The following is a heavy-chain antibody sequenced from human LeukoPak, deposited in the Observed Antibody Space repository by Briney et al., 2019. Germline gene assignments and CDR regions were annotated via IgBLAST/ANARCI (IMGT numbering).Heavy chain of an antibody. CDR2: ISYDGSNK. CDR1: GFTFSSYG. CDR3: AKDGRLRYFDWFLEADYYFDY. V-gene: IGHV3-30*18. Sequence: PGGSLRLSCAASGFTFSSYGMHWVRQAPGKGLEWVAVISYDGSNKYYADSVKGRFTISRDNSKNTLYLQMNSLRAEDTAVYYCAKDGRLRYFDWFLEADYYFDYWGQGTLVTVSS. D-gene: IGHD3-9*01. J-gene: IGHJ4*02.